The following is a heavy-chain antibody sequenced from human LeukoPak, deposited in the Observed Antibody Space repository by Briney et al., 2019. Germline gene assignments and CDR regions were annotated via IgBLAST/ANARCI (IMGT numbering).Heavy chain of an antibody. J-gene: IGHJ6*02. V-gene: IGHV1-69*13. CDR3: AIRLRGSYYGMDV. D-gene: IGHD3-16*01. CDR1: GGTFSSYA. Sequence: GASVKVSRKASGGTFSSYAISWVRQAPGQGLEWMGGIIPIFGTANYAQKFQGRATITADESTSTAYMELSSLRSEDTAVYYCAIRLRGSYYGMDVWGQGTTVTVSS. CDR2: IIPIFGTA.